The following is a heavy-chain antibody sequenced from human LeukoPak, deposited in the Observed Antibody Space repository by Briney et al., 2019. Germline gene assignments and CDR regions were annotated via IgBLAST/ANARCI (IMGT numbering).Heavy chain of an antibody. D-gene: IGHD1-14*01. Sequence: ASVKVSCKASGYTFTAFHLHWVRQAPGQGLEWMGRIKPNNGDTSYAQKFQGRVAMTRDTSLSTIYMELNSLRSDDTAVYYCARGYNSGYEYWGRGTLVTVSS. J-gene: IGHJ4*02. CDR2: IKPNNGDT. CDR3: ARGYNSGYEY. V-gene: IGHV1-2*06. CDR1: GYTFTAFH.